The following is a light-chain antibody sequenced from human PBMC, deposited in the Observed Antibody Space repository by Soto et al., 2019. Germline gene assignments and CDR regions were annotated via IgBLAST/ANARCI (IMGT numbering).Light chain of an antibody. Sequence: SVLTQPASVSGSPRQSITISCTGTSTDVGDFNFVSWYQQHPGKAPKVLIYEVINRPSGISNRFSGSKSGNTASLTISGLQAEDEADYYCSSYRSGSILFVFGAGTKVTVL. V-gene: IGLV2-14*01. J-gene: IGLJ1*01. CDR1: STDVGDFNF. CDR2: EVI. CDR3: SSYRSGSILFV.